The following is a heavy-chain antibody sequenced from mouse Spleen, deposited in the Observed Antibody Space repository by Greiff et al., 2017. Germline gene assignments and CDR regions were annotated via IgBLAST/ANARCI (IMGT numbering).Heavy chain of an antibody. CDR1: GFNIKDDY. Sequence: EVQLQQSGAELVRPGASVKLSCTASGFNIKDDYMHWVKQRPEQGLEWIGLIDPENGDTEYASKFQGKATITADTSSNTAYLQLSSLTSEDTAVYYCAFYYGNYVGAMDYWGQGTSVTVSS. V-gene: IGHV14-4*01. CDR2: IDPENGDT. CDR3: AFYYGNYVGAMDY. J-gene: IGHJ4*01. D-gene: IGHD2-1*01.